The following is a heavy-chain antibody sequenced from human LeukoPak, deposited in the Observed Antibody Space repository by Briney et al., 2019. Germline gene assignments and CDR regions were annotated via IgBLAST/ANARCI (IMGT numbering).Heavy chain of an antibody. D-gene: IGHD6-19*01. J-gene: IGHJ5*02. Sequence: PSETLSLTCTVSGGSISSYYWSWIRQPPGKGLEWIGYIYYSGSTNYNPSLKSRVTISVDTSKNQFSLKLSSVTAADTAVYYCARLEDYSSGWSNWFDPWGQGTLVTVSS. CDR2: IYYSGST. CDR1: GGSISSYY. CDR3: ARLEDYSSGWSNWFDP. V-gene: IGHV4-59*08.